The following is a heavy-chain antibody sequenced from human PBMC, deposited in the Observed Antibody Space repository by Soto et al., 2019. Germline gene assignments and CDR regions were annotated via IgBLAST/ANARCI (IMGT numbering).Heavy chain of an antibody. CDR1: GDSVSGGDSY. D-gene: IGHD3-22*01. CDR3: VRGGNPYHYATSGPGTFDK. V-gene: IGHV4-30-4*01. CDR2: TSFSGYT. Sequence: QVQLQESGPGLVKPSQTLSLTCTVSGDSVSGGDSYWSWIHQPPGKALEWIGYTSFSGYTSYSPSLKSRVTISVYMSKSQFSLRLTSVTAADTAIYYCVRGGNPYHYATSGPGTFDKWGQGTLVSVSS. J-gene: IGHJ4*02.